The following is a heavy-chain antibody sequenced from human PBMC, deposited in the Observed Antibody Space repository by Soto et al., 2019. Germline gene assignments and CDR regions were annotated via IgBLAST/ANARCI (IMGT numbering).Heavy chain of an antibody. D-gene: IGHD6-13*01. CDR2: VSGSGATT. V-gene: IGHV3-23*01. CDR3: AKAGEQQLIRTGLNY. Sequence: EVQLLASGGGLVQPGGSLRLSCAASGFTFSSYAMSWDRQAPGKGLQWVSSVSGSGATTYYADSVKGRFTISRDNSKNTLYLQINSLRAEDTALYYCAKAGEQQLIRTGLNYWGQGTLATVSS. CDR1: GFTFSSYA. J-gene: IGHJ4*02.